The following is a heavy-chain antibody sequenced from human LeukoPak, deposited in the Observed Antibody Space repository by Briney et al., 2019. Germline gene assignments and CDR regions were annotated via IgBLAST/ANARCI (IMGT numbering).Heavy chain of an antibody. D-gene: IGHD6-19*01. CDR2: IGTAGDT. V-gene: IGHV3-13*01. Sequence: GGSLRLSRAASGFTFSSYDMHWVRQATGKGLEWVSAIGTAGDTYYPGSVKGRFTISRENAKNSLYLQMNSLRAGDTAVYYCARWYSSGWFSGYYGMDVWGQGTTVTVSS. CDR1: GFTFSSYD. J-gene: IGHJ6*02. CDR3: ARWYSSGWFSGYYGMDV.